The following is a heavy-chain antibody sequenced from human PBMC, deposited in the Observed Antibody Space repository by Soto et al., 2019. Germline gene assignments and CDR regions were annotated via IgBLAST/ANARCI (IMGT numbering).Heavy chain of an antibody. Sequence: GGSLRLSCAASGFMFSAYWMSWVRQAPGKGLEWVANIHGDGGKIYYVDSVKGRFTISRDNAKRSLYLQMNSLRAEDTAVYYCARDFYGGYTYGPGDYWGQGALVTVSS. J-gene: IGHJ4*02. D-gene: IGHD5-18*01. CDR3: ARDFYGGYTYGPGDY. V-gene: IGHV3-7*01. CDR2: IHGDGGKI. CDR1: GFMFSAYW.